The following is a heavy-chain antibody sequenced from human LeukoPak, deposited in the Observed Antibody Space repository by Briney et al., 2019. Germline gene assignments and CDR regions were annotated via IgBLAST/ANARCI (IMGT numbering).Heavy chain of an antibody. CDR3: ASVGETIDY. CDR1: GYTFSSGY. V-gene: IGHV1-69*05. J-gene: IGHJ4*02. CDR2: IIPIFGTA. Sequence: GASVKVSCKASGYTFSSGYYLHWVRQAPGQGLEWMGGIIPIFGTANYAQKFQGRVTITTDESTSTAYMELSSLRSEDTAVYYCASVGETIDYWGQGTLVTVSS. D-gene: IGHD1-7*01.